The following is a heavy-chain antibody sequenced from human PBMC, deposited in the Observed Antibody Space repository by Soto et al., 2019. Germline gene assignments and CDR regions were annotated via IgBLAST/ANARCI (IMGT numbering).Heavy chain of an antibody. D-gene: IGHD3-16*01. V-gene: IGHV3-30*03. CDR3: VRDLALMADY. CDR2: ILYDGSKK. CDR1: GFNLNTYG. Sequence: GGWLRLSWVASGFNLNTYGIYWVRQAPGKGLQWVAQILYDGSKKHYADSVRGRFTITRDNSKNTVYLQMDSLRVDDTAMYYCVRDLALMADYWGQGTLVTVSS. J-gene: IGHJ4*02.